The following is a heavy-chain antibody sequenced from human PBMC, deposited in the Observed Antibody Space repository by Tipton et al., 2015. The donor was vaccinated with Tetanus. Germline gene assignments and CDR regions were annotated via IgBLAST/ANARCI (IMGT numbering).Heavy chain of an antibody. J-gene: IGHJ4*02. CDR2: ISFSGDNT. CDR3: AKGTEGYNYRFHFDY. D-gene: IGHD5-24*01. V-gene: IGHV3-23*01. CDR1: GFTFRSHA. Sequence: SLRLSCVASGFTFRSHAMSRVRQSPGKGLEWVSTISFSGDNTYYGDSVKGRFTISRDNSKNTLFLQMNSLRAEDTAVYYCAKGTEGYNYRFHFDYWGQGTLVPVSS.